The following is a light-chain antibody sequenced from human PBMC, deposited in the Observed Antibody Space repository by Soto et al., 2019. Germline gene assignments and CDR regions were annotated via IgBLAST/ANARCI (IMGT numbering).Light chain of an antibody. Sequence: QSVLTQPPSVSGAPGQRVTISFTGNNSNIGGGYDVHWYQQLPGTAPKLLIYGKNNRPSGVPDRFSGSKAYASASLAITGLQSEDEADYYCHSYDSRLSGSVFGGGTKLTVL. CDR3: HSYDSRLSGSV. CDR2: GKN. J-gene: IGLJ2*01. CDR1: NSNIGGGYD. V-gene: IGLV1-40*01.